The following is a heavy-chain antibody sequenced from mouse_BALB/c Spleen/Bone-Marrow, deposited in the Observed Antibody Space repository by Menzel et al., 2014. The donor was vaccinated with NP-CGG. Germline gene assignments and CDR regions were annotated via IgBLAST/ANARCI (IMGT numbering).Heavy chain of an antibody. V-gene: IGHV5-2*01. D-gene: IGHD4-1*01. CDR2: INSDGGST. CDR3: ARHANWDWFAY. Sequence: EVKLMESGGGLVQPGESLKLSCESSEYEFPSHDMSWVRKTPEKRLELVAAINSDGGSTYYPDTMERRFIISRDNTKKTLYLQMSSLRSEDTALYYYARHANWDWFAYWGQGTLVTVSA. J-gene: IGHJ3*01. CDR1: EYEFPSHD.